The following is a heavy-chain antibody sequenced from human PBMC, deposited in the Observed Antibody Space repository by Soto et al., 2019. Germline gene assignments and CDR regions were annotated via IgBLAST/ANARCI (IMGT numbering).Heavy chain of an antibody. CDR1: GFTFSTYG. CDR3: ARDLGAFNYGSAYFDY. D-gene: IGHD3-10*01. J-gene: IGHJ4*02. V-gene: IGHV3-33*01. CDR2: IWYDGSNQ. Sequence: GESLKISCXPSGFTFSTYGMHWVRQAPGKGLEWVAVIWYDGSNQYYADSVKGRFTISRDNSKNMLYLQMNSLRAEDTAVYYCARDLGAFNYGSAYFDYWGQGTPVTVSS.